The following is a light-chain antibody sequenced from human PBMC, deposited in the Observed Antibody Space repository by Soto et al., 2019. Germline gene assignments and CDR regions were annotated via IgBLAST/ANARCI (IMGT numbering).Light chain of an antibody. CDR3: QQSDRTPCTA. CDR2: AAS. J-gene: IGKJ2*01. CDR1: QSISSN. Sequence: DIEMTQSPGSLSASVGDRVTITCRASQSISSNLNWYQQKPGDAPKLLIYAASSLASGVPSRFSGSGSGTDFTLTISSLEPEDFATYFCQQSDRTPCTAFGQGTKVEIK. V-gene: IGKV1-39*01.